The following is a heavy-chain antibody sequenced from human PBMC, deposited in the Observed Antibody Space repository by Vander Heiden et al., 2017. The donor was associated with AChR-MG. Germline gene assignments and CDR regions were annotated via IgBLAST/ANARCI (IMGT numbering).Heavy chain of an antibody. D-gene: IGHD3-22*01. CDR1: GFTFSRYA. J-gene: IGHJ6*02. V-gene: IGHV3-23*01. CDR3: AKASYDSSGYYYDYYGMDV. CDR2: ISGSGGST. Sequence: EVQLLESGGGLVQPGGSLSLSWPAPGFTFSRYAMGWVRQAPGKGLEWVSAISGSGGSTYYADAVKGRFTISRDNSKNTLYLQMNSLRAEDTAVYYCAKASYDSSGYYYDYYGMDVWGQGTTVTVSS.